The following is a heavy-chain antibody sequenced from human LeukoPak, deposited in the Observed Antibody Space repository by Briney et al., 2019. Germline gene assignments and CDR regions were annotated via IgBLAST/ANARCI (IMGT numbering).Heavy chain of an antibody. V-gene: IGHV4-4*02. D-gene: IGHD6-19*01. J-gene: IGHJ6*02. CDR2: IYHSGST. CDR1: GGSISSSNW. CDR3: ARAMGIAVAGTEDYYYYYGMDV. Sequence: SGTLSLTCAVSGGSISSSNWWSWVRQPPGKGLEWIGEIYHSGSTNYNPSLKSRVTISVDTSKNQFSLKLSSVTAADTAVYYCARAMGIAVAGTEDYYYYYGMDVWGQGTTVTVSS.